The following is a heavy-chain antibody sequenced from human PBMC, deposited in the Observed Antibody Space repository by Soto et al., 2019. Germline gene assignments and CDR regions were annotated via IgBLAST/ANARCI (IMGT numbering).Heavy chain of an antibody. J-gene: IGHJ6*03. CDR2: ISSSSSTI. Sequence: GGSLRLSCAASGFTFSSYSMNWIRQAPGKGLEWVSYISSSSSTIYYADSVKGRFTISRDNAKNSLYLHMNSLRAEDTAVYYCAREVRDEDYMDVWGKGTTVTVSS. CDR1: GFTFSSYS. CDR3: AREVRDEDYMDV. V-gene: IGHV3-48*01. D-gene: IGHD3-10*01.